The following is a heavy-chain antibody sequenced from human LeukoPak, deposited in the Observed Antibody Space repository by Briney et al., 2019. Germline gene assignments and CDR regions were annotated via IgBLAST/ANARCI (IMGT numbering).Heavy chain of an antibody. D-gene: IGHD3-10*01. CDR2: TLYRSQWYN. CDR3: EVQLYGSGSYPNDY. Sequence: SQTLSLTCAISGDSVSYNVAAWNWIRQSPSRGLEWLGRTLYRSQWYNDYAESVKSRITINPDTSKNQFTLQLKSVTPEDTAVYYCEVQLYGSGSYPNDYWGQGTLVTVSS. J-gene: IGHJ4*02. V-gene: IGHV6-1*01. CDR1: GDSVSYNVAA.